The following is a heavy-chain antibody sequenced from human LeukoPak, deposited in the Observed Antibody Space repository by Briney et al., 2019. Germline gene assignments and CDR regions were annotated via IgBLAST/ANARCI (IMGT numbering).Heavy chain of an antibody. J-gene: IGHJ4*02. CDR1: GGSISSGGYY. CDR3: ARGGDDILTGYQANFDY. D-gene: IGHD3-9*01. V-gene: IGHV4-31*03. Sequence: SETLSLTCTVSGGSISSGGYYWSWIRQHPGKGLEWIGYIYYSGSTYYNPSLKSRVTISVDTSKNQFSLKLSSVTAADTAVYYCARGGDDILTGYQANFDYWGQGTLVTVSS. CDR2: IYYSGST.